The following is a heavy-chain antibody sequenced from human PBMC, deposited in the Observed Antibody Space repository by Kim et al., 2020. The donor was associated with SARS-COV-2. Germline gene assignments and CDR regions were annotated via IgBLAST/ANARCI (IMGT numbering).Heavy chain of an antibody. CDR2: INHSGST. CDR3: ARESSSDPVDY. D-gene: IGHD6-25*01. V-gene: IGHV4-34*01. CDR1: GGSFSGYY. Sequence: SETLSLTCAVYGGSFSGYYWSWIRQPPGKGLEWIGEINHSGSTNYNPSLKSRVTISVDTSKNQFSLKLSSVTAADTAVYYCARESSSDPVDYWGQGTLVTVSS. J-gene: IGHJ4*02.